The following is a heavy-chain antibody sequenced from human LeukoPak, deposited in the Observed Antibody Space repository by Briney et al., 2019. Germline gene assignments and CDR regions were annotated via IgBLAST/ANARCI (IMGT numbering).Heavy chain of an antibody. D-gene: IGHD2-15*01. CDR2: INHSGST. Sequence: PSETLSLTCTVSGGSISSYYWSWIRQPPGKGLEWIGEINHSGSTNYNPSLKSRVTISVDTSKNQFSLKLSSVTAPDTAVYYCARVRAYCSGGSCYRGGRYYMDVWGKGTTVTISS. J-gene: IGHJ6*03. CDR1: GGSISSYY. CDR3: ARVRAYCSGGSCYRGGRYYMDV. V-gene: IGHV4-34*01.